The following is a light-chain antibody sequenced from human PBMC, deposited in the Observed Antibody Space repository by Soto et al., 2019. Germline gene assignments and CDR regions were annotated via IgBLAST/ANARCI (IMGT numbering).Light chain of an antibody. CDR3: QQSHRTPRT. J-gene: IGKJ1*01. V-gene: IGKV1-39*01. CDR1: QNIDYY. CDR2: FSS. Sequence: DIQMTQSPSSLSASVGDTVTITCRASQNIDYYVNWYQQTPGKAPKLLIYFSSTLQSGVPSRFSGSGSGTDFTLTIGGLQPEDFATYYCQQSHRTPRTFGQGTKVDIK.